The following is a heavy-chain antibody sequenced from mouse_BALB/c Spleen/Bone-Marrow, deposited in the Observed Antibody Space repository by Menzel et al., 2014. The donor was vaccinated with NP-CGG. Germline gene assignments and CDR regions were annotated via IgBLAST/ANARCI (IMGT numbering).Heavy chain of an antibody. V-gene: IGHV7-3*02. CDR3: TRGMGLIKFDY. CDR1: GFTFTDYY. Sequence: EVKLMESGGGLVQPGGSLRLSCATSGFTFTDYYMSWVRQPPGKALEWLGFIRNKPNGYTTEYSASVKGRFTISRDNSQSIPYLQMNPLRVEDSATYYCTRGMGLIKFDYRGQGTTLTVSS. CDR2: IRNKPNGYTT. J-gene: IGHJ2*01.